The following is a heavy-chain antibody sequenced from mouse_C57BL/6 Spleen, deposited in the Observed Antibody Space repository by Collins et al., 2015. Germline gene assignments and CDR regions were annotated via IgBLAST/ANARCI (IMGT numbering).Heavy chain of an antibody. V-gene: IGHV1-64*01. CDR3: ARSYGYDYALDY. J-gene: IGHJ4*01. CDR1: GYTFTSYW. CDR2: IHPNSGST. Sequence: QVQLQQPGAELVKPGASVKLSCKASGYTFTSYWTHWVKQRPGQGLEWIGMIHPNSGSTNYNEKFKSEATLTADKSSSTAYMQLSSLTSEDSAVYYCARSYGYDYALDYWGQGTSVTVSP. D-gene: IGHD2-2*01.